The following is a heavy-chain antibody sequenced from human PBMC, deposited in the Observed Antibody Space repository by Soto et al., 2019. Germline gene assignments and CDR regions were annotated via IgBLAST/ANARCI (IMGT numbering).Heavy chain of an antibody. CDR2: VYYSGGT. CDR3: ARDKEGSNDYDYYYYGMDV. D-gene: IGHD4-4*01. V-gene: IGHV4-59*06. CDR1: GDSIRSYY. J-gene: IGHJ6*02. Sequence: LSITCSVSGDSIRSYYWSWIRQPPGKGLEWIGYVYYSGGTCYNPSLKSRVTISVDTSKNXXXLXXXXVTAADXXVYXCARDKEGSNDYDYYYYGMDVWRQGTTIPVSS.